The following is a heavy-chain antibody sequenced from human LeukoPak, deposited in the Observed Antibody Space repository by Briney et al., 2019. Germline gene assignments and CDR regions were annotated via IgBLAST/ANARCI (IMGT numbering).Heavy chain of an antibody. D-gene: IGHD3-22*01. CDR2: INPNGDGR. CDR1: LYTFTGQF. J-gene: IGHJ4*02. V-gene: IGHV1-2*06. CDR3: ARGIRGDTSSYSPFDY. Sequence: GASVKVSCKASLYTFTGQFIHWVRQAPGQGLEWMGRINPNGDGRSFAQKFQGRIAMTRDTSISTAYMELRSLTLDDAAIYYCARGIRGDTSSYSPFDYWDQGTLVIVSS.